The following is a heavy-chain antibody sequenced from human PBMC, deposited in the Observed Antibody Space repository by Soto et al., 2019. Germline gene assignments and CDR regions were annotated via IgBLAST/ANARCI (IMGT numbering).Heavy chain of an antibody. D-gene: IGHD3-9*01. V-gene: IGHV4-61*01. J-gene: IGHJ5*02. Sequence: PSETLSLTCSVSGGPLSSGNYYWSWIRQSPGQGLEWIGYIYYSGTTKYNPSLKSRVSISVDTSKNQFSLRLQSLSAADTAVYYCPIAASPYFDLLSAFHPWGQGTMVAVSS. CDR1: GGPLSSGNYY. CDR2: IYYSGTT. CDR3: PIAASPYFDLLSAFHP.